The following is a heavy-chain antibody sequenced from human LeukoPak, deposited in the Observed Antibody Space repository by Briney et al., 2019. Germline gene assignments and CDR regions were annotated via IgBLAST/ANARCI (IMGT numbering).Heavy chain of an antibody. Sequence: ASMKVSCKASGYIFTNFDINWVRQATGQGLEWMGWMNPNTGNAGYAQKFQDRVTITWDASISTAYMDLSSLRSEDTAVYYCARDVAAAGYDYWGQGTLVTVSS. J-gene: IGHJ4*02. CDR2: MNPNTGNA. CDR1: GYIFTNFD. D-gene: IGHD6-13*01. CDR3: ARDVAAAGYDY. V-gene: IGHV1-8*01.